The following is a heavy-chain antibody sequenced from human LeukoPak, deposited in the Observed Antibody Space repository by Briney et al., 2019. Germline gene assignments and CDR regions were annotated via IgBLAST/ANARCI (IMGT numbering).Heavy chain of an antibody. J-gene: IGHJ4*02. CDR1: GYTFTSYA. CDR2: INAGNGNT. D-gene: IGHD4-17*01. CDR3: ARGDGDYPPYYFDY. Sequence: ASVKVSCKVSGYTFTSYAMHWVRQAPGQRLEWMGWINAGNGNTKYSQKFQGRVTITRDTSASTAYMELSSLRSEDTAVYYCARGDGDYPPYYFDYWGQGTLVTVSS. V-gene: IGHV1-3*01.